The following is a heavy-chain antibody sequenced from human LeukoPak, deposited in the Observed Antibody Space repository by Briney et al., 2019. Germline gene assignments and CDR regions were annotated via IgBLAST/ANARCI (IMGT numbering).Heavy chain of an antibody. CDR1: GYTLTCYY. D-gene: IGHD2-15*01. CDR2: IDPNSGGT. V-gene: IGHV1-2*02. CDR3: AREGYCSGGSCYNWFDP. Sequence: ASVKVSCKSSGYTLTCYYMHWVRQAPGQGLEWMGLIDPNSGGTNYAQKFQGRVTMTRDTSISTAYMELSRLRSDDTDVYYCAREGYCSGGSCYNWFDPWGQGTLVTVSS. J-gene: IGHJ5*02.